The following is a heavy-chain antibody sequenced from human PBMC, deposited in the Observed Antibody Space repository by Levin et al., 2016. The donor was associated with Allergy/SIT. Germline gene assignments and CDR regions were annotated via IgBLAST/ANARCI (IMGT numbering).Heavy chain of an antibody. CDR2: INHSGST. J-gene: IGHJ4*02. CDR1: GGSFSGYY. CDR3: ARIGHGDSKGEHDDY. V-gene: IGHV4-34*01. D-gene: IGHD4-17*01. Sequence: SETLSLTCAVYGGSFSGYYWSWIRQPPGKGLEWIGEINHSGSTNYNPSLKSRVTISVDTSKNQFSLKLSSVTAADTAVYYCARIGHGDSKGEHDDYWGQGTLVTVSS.